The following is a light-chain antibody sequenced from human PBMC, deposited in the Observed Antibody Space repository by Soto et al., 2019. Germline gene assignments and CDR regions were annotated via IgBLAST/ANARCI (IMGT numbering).Light chain of an antibody. CDR3: ESWDDSLNGPV. V-gene: IGLV1-44*01. J-gene: IGLJ2*01. Sequence: QSVLTQTPSASGTPGQRVTISCSGGSSNIGSNAVNWYQHLPGTAPKLVIYSTYKRPSGVPDRFSASKSGTSASLAISGLQSEDETDYYCESWDDSLNGPVFGGGTKLTVL. CDR1: SSNIGSNA. CDR2: STY.